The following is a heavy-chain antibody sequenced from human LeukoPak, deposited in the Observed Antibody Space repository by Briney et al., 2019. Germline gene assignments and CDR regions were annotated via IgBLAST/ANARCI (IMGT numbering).Heavy chain of an antibody. V-gene: IGHV3-73*01. Sequence: GGSLKLPCAASGFTFSGSAIHWVRQSSGKGLEWVGQIDKKDKGYATATAYAASVKGRFTISRDDSVNTAYLQMKSLKTEDTALYYCTRDSGTYNWFDPWGQGTLVTVSS. D-gene: IGHD1-26*01. CDR1: GFTFSGSA. CDR2: IDKKDKGYATAT. J-gene: IGHJ5*02. CDR3: TRDSGTYNWFDP.